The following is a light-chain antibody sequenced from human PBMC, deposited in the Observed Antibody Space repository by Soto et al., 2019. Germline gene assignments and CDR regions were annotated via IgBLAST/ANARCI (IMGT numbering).Light chain of an antibody. V-gene: IGKV3-20*01. CDR3: HQYGGSPRT. CDR2: GAS. CDR1: QRVSGSY. Sequence: DIVLTQSPGTLSLSPGETATVSCRASQRVSGSYLAWYQQKLGQPPRLLIYGASGRATGIPDRFSGSGSGTDFTITISRLELEDAAVYYCHQYGGSPRTFGQGTKVQI. J-gene: IGKJ1*01.